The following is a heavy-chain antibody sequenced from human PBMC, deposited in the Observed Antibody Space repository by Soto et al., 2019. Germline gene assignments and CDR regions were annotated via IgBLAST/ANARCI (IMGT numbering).Heavy chain of an antibody. CDR1: GFTFSSYW. D-gene: IGHD5-18*01. V-gene: IGHV3-74*01. J-gene: IGHJ4*02. CDR3: ARARIQLWLRFIDY. CDR2: INSDGSST. Sequence: PGGSLRLSCAASGFTFSSYWMHWVRQAPGKGLVWVSRINSDGSSTIYADSVKGRFTISRDNAKNTLYLQMNSLRAEDTAVYYCARARIQLWLRFIDYWGQGTLVTVSS.